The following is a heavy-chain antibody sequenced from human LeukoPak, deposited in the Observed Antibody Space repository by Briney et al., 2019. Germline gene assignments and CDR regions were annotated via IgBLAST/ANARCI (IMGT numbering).Heavy chain of an antibody. CDR3: ARGGYCSGGSCYSLLNYFDY. J-gene: IGHJ4*02. CDR1: GFTFSSYE. D-gene: IGHD2-15*01. V-gene: IGHV3-30*02. CDR2: IRYDGRNK. Sequence: GGSLRLSCASSGFTFSSYEMESVRQTPGKGVERVAFIRYDGRNKYYADSVKGRFTISRDNSKNTLYLQMNSLRAEDTAVYYCARGGYCSGGSCYSLLNYFDYWGQGTLVTVSS.